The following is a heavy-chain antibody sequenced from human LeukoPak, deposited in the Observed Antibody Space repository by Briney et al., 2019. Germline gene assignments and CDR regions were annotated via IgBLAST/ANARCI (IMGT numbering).Heavy chain of an antibody. Sequence: ASVKVSCKVSGYTLTELSMHWVRQAPGKGLEWMGGFYPEAGETIYAQKFQSRRTMTEETSTDTAYMELNRLRSDDTAVYYCATDMVGYCNGEGCYSEAYWGQGTLVTVSS. J-gene: IGHJ4*02. V-gene: IGHV1-24*01. D-gene: IGHD2-15*01. CDR2: FYPEAGET. CDR3: ATDMVGYCNGEGCYSEAY. CDR1: GYTLTELS.